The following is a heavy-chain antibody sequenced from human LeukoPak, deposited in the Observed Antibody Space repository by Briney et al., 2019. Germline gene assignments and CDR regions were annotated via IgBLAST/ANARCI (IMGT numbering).Heavy chain of an antibody. CDR1: GFTFSSYS. D-gene: IGHD3-9*01. CDR3: RSEYDISTGPPGYLDY. Sequence: PGGSLRLSCAASGFTFSSYSMTWVRQAPGKGLEWVSSISSSSSYIYYADSVKGRFTISRDNAKNSLYLQMNSLRAEDTAVYYCRSEYDISTGPPGYLDYWGQGTLVTVSS. V-gene: IGHV3-21*01. CDR2: ISSSSSYI. J-gene: IGHJ4*02.